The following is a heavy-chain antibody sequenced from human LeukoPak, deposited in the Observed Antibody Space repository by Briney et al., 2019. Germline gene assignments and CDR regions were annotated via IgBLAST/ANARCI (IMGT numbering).Heavy chain of an antibody. V-gene: IGHV1-2*02. Sequence: ASVKVSCKASGYTFTGYYMHWVRQAPGQGLEWMGWINPNSGGTNYAQKFQGRVTMTRDTSISTAYMELSRLRSDDTAVYYCALTDILTGYYSYWGQGTLVTVSS. CDR3: ALTDILTGYYSY. CDR1: GYTFTGYY. D-gene: IGHD3-9*01. CDR2: INPNSGGT. J-gene: IGHJ4*02.